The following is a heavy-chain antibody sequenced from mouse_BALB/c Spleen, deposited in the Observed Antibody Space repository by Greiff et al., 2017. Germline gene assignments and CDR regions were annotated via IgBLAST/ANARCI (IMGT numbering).Heavy chain of an antibody. CDR2: IYPYNGGT. D-gene: IGHD2-14*01. CDR3: AREVRQWYFDV. J-gene: IGHJ1*01. V-gene: IGHV1S29*02. CDR1: GYTFTDYN. Sequence: EVQLQQSGPELVKPGASVKISCKASGYTFTDYNMHWVKQSHGKSLEWIGYIYPYNGGTGYNQKFKSKATLTVDNSSSTAYMELRSLTSEDSAVYYCAREVRQWYFDVWGAGTTVTVSS.